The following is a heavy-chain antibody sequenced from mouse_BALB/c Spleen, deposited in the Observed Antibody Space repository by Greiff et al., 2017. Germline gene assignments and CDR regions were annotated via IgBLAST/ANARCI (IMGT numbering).Heavy chain of an antibody. CDR1: GYSITSDYA. Sequence: VQLQQSGPGLVKPSQSLSLTCTVTGYSITSDYAWNWIRQFPGNKLEWMGYISYSGSTSYNPSLKSRISITRDTSKNQFFLQLNSVTTEDTATYDCAREDGTWFAYWGQGTLVTVSA. V-gene: IGHV3-2*02. CDR3: AREDGTWFAY. J-gene: IGHJ3*01. CDR2: ISYSGST.